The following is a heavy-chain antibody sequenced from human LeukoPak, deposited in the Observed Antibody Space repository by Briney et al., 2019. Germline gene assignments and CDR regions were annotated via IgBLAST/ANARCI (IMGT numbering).Heavy chain of an antibody. Sequence: GSLRLTCAASGFTFSSSAVHWVRQAPGKGLEWVAVISFDGNKKYYADSVKGRFTISRDNSKNTLYLQMNSLRAEDTAVYYCAKDSGYYDNYFDYWGQGTLVTVSS. J-gene: IGHJ4*02. CDR3: AKDSGYYDNYFDY. D-gene: IGHD3-3*01. CDR2: ISFDGNKK. CDR1: GFTFSSSA. V-gene: IGHV3-30*04.